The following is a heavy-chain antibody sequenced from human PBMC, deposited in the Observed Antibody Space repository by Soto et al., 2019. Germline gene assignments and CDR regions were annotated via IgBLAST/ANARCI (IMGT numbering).Heavy chain of an antibody. V-gene: IGHV3-33*01. J-gene: IGHJ4*02. CDR3: ARNRPEALDY. CDR2: IWYHGSDK. Sequence: QVQLVESGGGVVQPGRSLRLSCAASGFIFSRYGMHWVRQTPGKGLEWVAVIWYHGSDKYYADSVKGRFTISRDNSKNTLYLQMNSLRTDDTGIYYCARNRPEALDYWGQGTLVTVSS. CDR1: GFIFSRYG.